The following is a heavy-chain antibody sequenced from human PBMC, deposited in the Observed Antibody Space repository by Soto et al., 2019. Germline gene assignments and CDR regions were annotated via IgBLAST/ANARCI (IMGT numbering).Heavy chain of an antibody. CDR3: ARADSGSNRAFDI. D-gene: IGHD1-26*01. J-gene: IGHJ3*02. CDR1: GGSVSSGSYY. V-gene: IGHV4-61*01. CDR2: IYYSGGT. Sequence: PSETLSLTCTFSGGSVSSGSYYWSWIRQPPGKGLEWIGYIYYSGGTNYAQKFQGWVTMTRDTSISTAYMELSRLRSDDTAVYYCARADSGSNRAFDIWGQGTMVTVSS.